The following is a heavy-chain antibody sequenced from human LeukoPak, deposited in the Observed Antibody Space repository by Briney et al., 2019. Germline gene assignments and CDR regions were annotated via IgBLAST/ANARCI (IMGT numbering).Heavy chain of an antibody. CDR3: ARDEEHTYGSVFGY. Sequence: SETLSLTCTVSGGSISTYYWSWIRQPPGKGLEWIGYIYHPGITKYNPSLKSRVTISVDTSKNQFSLNLNSVTAADTAVYYCARDEEHTYGSVFGYWGQGTLVTVSS. J-gene: IGHJ4*02. CDR1: GGSISTYY. D-gene: IGHD5-18*01. V-gene: IGHV4-59*01. CDR2: IYHPGIT.